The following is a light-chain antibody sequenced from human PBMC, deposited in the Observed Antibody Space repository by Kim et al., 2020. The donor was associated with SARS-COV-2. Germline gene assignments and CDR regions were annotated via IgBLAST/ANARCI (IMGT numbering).Light chain of an antibody. J-gene: IGLJ2*01. CDR2: QDN. CDR3: QAWDSSTAV. CDR1: ELGNRY. Sequence: SYELTQPPSVSVSPGQTANITCSGDELGNRYACWYQQKPGQSPVLVIYQDNKRPSGIPERFSGSNSGNTATLTISGTQAMDEADYYCQAWDSSTAVFGGGTKLTVL. V-gene: IGLV3-1*01.